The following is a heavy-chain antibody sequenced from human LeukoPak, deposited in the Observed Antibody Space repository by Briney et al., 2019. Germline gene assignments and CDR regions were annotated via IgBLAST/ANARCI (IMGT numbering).Heavy chain of an antibody. CDR1: GFTFNNYG. J-gene: IGHJ4*02. V-gene: IGHV3-30*02. CDR3: AKDKIGYYDSSGYYVH. Sequence: GGSLRLSCAASGFTFNNYGMHWVRQAPGKGLEWVAFIRYDGSNKYYADSVKGRFTISRDNSKNTLYLQMNSLRAEDTAVYYCAKDKIGYYDSSGYYVHWGQGTLVTVSS. CDR2: IRYDGSNK. D-gene: IGHD3-22*01.